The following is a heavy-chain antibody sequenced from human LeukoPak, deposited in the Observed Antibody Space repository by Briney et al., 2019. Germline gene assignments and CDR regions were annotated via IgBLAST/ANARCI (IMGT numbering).Heavy chain of an antibody. D-gene: IGHD5-24*01. CDR1: GGSISSSSYY. Sequence: SETLSLTCTVSGGSISSSSYYWGWIRQPPGKGREWLGCIYYSGSTYYNPSLKSRVPISVDTSKNQFSLKLSSVTAADTAVYYCARQRRWLQMYYYYYMDVWGKGTTVTVSS. CDR3: ARQRRWLQMYYYYYMDV. V-gene: IGHV4-39*01. CDR2: IYYSGST. J-gene: IGHJ6*03.